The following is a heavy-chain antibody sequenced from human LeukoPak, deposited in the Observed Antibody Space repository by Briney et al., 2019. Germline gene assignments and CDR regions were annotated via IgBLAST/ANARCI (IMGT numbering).Heavy chain of an antibody. J-gene: IGHJ5*02. CDR1: GGSFSGYY. D-gene: IGHD4-23*01. V-gene: IGHV4-34*01. CDR3: ARARRPTYGGNRYNWLDP. CDR2: INHSGST. Sequence: PSETLSLTCAVYGGSFSGYYWSWIRQPPGKGLEWIGEINHSGSTNYNPSLKSRVTISVDTSKNQFSLKLSSVTAADTAVYYCARARRPTYGGNRYNWLDPWGQGTLVTVSS.